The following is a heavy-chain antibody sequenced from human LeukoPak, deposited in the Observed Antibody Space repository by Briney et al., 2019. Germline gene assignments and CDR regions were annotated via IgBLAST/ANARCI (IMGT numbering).Heavy chain of an antibody. CDR3: ARVTVAGTHYSYGMDV. D-gene: IGHD6-19*01. CDR1: GFTFSSYA. Sequence: GGSLRLSCAASGFTFSSYAMSGVRQAPGKGLEGVSAISGNGGSTYYAGSVKGRFSISRDNSKYTLYPQMNSLRAEDTAVYYCARVTVAGTHYSYGMDVWGQGTTVTVSS. V-gene: IGHV3-23*01. J-gene: IGHJ6*02. CDR2: ISGNGGST.